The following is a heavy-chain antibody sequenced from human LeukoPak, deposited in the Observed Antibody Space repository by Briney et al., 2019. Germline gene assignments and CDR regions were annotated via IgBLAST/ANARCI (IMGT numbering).Heavy chain of an antibody. CDR2: ISGSGGST. CDR1: GFTFSSYA. CDR3: AKGNLWGSVYYYMDV. V-gene: IGHV3-23*01. D-gene: IGHD7-27*01. Sequence: PGGSLRLSCAASGFTFSSYAMSWVRQAPGKGLEWVSAISGSGGSTYYADSVKGRFTISRDNSKNTLYLQMNSLRAEDTAVYYCAKGNLWGSVYYYMDVWGKGTTVTVSS. J-gene: IGHJ6*03.